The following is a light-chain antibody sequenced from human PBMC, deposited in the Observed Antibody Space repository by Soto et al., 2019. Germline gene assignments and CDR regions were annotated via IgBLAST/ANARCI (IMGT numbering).Light chain of an antibody. CDR3: QQRSNWPIT. J-gene: IGKJ5*01. CDR2: EAS. V-gene: IGKV3-11*01. CDR1: QSVSSY. Sequence: EIVLTQSPATLSLSPGERATLSCRASQSVSSYLAWYQQKPGQAPRLLIYEASNRATGIPDRFSGSGSGTDFTLTISSLEPEDFAVYYCQQRSNWPITFGQGTRLEIK.